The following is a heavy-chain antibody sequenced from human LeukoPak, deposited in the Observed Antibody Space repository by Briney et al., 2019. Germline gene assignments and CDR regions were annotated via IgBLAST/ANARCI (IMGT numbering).Heavy chain of an antibody. CDR1: GFTFSSYG. D-gene: IGHD1-14*01. J-gene: IGHJ6*02. CDR3: AREPYRRAPNYYYYGMDV. Sequence: QPGGSLRLSCAASGFTFSSYGMHWVRQAPGKGLEWVAVIWYDGSNKYYADSVKGRFTISRDNSKNTLYLQMNSLRAEDTAVYYCAREPYRRAPNYYYYGMDVWGQGTTVTVSS. V-gene: IGHV3-33*01. CDR2: IWYDGSNK.